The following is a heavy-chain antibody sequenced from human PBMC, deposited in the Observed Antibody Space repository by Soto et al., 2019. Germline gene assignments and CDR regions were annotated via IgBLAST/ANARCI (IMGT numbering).Heavy chain of an antibody. V-gene: IGHV4-59*01. CDR1: GGSISSYY. CDR2: IYYSGST. D-gene: IGHD3-10*01. Sequence: SETLSLTCTVSGGSISSYYWSWIRQPPGKGLEWIGYIYYSGSTSYNPSLKSRVTISVDTSKNQFSLKLSSVTAADTAVYYCARGWFGEFPYYYYYGMDVWGQGTTVTVSS. CDR3: ARGWFGEFPYYYYYGMDV. J-gene: IGHJ6*02.